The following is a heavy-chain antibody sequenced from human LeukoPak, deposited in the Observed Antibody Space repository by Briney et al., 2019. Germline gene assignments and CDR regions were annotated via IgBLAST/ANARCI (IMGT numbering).Heavy chain of an antibody. CDR2: IYYSGST. D-gene: IGHD4-17*01. J-gene: IGHJ6*03. CDR1: GGSISSNSYY. CDR3: ARETTTVTTLRDYYYYMDV. Sequence: SETLSLTCTVSGGSISSNSYYWDWIRQPPGKGLEWIGSIYYSGSTYYNPSLKSRVTISVDTSKNQFSLKLSSVTAADTAVYYCARETTTVTTLRDYYYYMDVWGKGTTVTVSS. V-gene: IGHV4-39*07.